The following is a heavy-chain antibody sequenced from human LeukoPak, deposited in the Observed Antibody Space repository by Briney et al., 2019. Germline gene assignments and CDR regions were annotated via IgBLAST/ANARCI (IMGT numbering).Heavy chain of an antibody. D-gene: IGHD5-12*01. CDR2: IYYSGST. CDR3: ARPQPNSILAWDY. CDR1: GGSISSSSYY. V-gene: IGHV4-39*01. Sequence: SETLSLTCTVSGGSISSSSYYWGWIRQPPGKGLEWIGGIYYSGSTYYNPSLKSRVTISVDTSKNQFSLKLSSVTAADTAVYYCARPQPNSILAWDYWGQGTLVTVSS. J-gene: IGHJ4*02.